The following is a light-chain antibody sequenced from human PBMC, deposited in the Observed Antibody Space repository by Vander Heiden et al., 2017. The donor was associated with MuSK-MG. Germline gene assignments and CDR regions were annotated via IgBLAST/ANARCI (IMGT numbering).Light chain of an antibody. Sequence: EIMMTQSPATLSVSPGERATLSCRASQSVSSNLAWYQQKPGQAPRLLIYGASTRATGIPARFSGSESGTEFSLTISSLQSEDFAVYHCQQYNNWPQTFGQGTKVEVK. J-gene: IGKJ1*01. V-gene: IGKV3-15*01. CDR1: QSVSSN. CDR3: QQYNNWPQT. CDR2: GAS.